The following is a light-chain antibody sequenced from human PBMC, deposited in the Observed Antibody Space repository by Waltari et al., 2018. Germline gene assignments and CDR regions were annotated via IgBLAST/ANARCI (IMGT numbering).Light chain of an antibody. V-gene: IGLV2-23*02. Sequence: QSALTQPASVSGSPGQSTTISSTGTSSDVGFFNLVSWYQQHPDKAPKLLVYEVIERPSGVSNRFSGSKSGNTASLTISGLQAEDEADYYCCSYVGRNIWVFGGGTKVTV. J-gene: IGLJ3*02. CDR3: CSYVGRNIWV. CDR2: EVI. CDR1: SSDVGFFNL.